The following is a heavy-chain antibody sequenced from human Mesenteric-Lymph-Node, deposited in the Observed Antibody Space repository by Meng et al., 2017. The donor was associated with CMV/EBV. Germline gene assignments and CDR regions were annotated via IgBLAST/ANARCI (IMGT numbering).Heavy chain of an antibody. D-gene: IGHD2-2*01. CDR3: ARGRVRVPAAMGGGSYYYYGMDV. CDR1: GGSISSSSYY. V-gene: IGHV4-39*07. CDR2: INHSGST. J-gene: IGHJ6*02. Sequence: SETLSLTCTVSGGSISSSSYYWSWIRQPPGKGLEWIGEINHSGSTNYNPSLKSRVTISVDTSKNQFSLKLSSVTAADTAVYYCARGRVRVPAAMGGGSYYYYGMDVWGQGTTVTVSS.